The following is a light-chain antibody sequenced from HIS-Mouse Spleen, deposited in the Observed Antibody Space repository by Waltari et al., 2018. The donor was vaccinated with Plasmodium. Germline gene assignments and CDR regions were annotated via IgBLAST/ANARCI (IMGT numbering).Light chain of an antibody. Sequence: EIVMTQSPATLSVSQGERDTISYRSSQSVSSNLAWYQQKPAPAPRLLIYGASTRPTGIPARFSGSGSGTEFTLTISSLQSEDFAVYYCQQYNNWSFTFGPGTKVDIK. CDR1: QSVSSN. V-gene: IGKV3-15*01. J-gene: IGKJ3*01. CDR2: GAS. CDR3: QQYNNWSFT.